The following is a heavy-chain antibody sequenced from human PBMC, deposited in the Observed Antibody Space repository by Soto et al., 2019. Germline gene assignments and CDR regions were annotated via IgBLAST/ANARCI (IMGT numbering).Heavy chain of an antibody. CDR3: ARDDSSSSPRAYYYYGMDV. D-gene: IGHD6-6*01. CDR1: GFTFSSYW. J-gene: IGHJ6*02. Sequence: PGGSLRLSCAASGFTFSSYWMSWVRQAPGKGLEWVANIKQDGSEKYYVDSVKGRFTISRDNAKNSLYLQMNSLRAEDTAVYYCARDDSSSSPRAYYYYGMDVWGQGTTVTVSS. CDR2: IKQDGSEK. V-gene: IGHV3-7*01.